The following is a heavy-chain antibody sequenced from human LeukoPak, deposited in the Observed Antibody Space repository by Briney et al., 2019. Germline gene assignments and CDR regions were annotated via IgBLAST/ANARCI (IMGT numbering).Heavy chain of an antibody. V-gene: IGHV3-48*01. J-gene: IGHJ6*02. CDR2: ISSSSTI. CDR1: GFTFSSYS. CDR3: ARDHSSSSYYYYGMDV. D-gene: IGHD6-6*01. Sequence: PGGSLRLSCAASGFTFSSYSMNWVRQAPGKGLEWVSYISSSSTIYYADSVKGRFTIPRDNAKNSLYLQMNSLRAEDTAVYYCARDHSSSSYYYYGMDVWGQGTTVTVSS.